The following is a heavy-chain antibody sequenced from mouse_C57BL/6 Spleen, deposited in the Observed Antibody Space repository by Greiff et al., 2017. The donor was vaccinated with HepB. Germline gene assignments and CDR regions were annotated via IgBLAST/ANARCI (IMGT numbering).Heavy chain of an antibody. CDR1: GYSITSGYY. CDR3: AGDSSGYWFAY. V-gene: IGHV3-6*01. Sequence: EVKLVESGPGLVKPSQSLSLTCSVTGYSITSGYYWNWIRQFPGNKLEWMGYISYDGSNNYNPSLKNRISITRDTSKNQFFLKLNSVTTEDTATYYCAGDSSGYWFAYWGQGTLVTVSA. CDR2: ISYDGSN. J-gene: IGHJ3*01. D-gene: IGHD3-2*02.